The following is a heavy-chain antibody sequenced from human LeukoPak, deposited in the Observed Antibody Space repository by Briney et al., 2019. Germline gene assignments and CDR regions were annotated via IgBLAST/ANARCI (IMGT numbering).Heavy chain of an antibody. J-gene: IGHJ4*02. CDR2: ISAYNGNT. D-gene: IGHD2-15*01. CDR1: GYTFTSYG. CDR3: ARCSGGSCPFDC. Sequence: ASVKVSCKAPGYTFTSYGISWVRQAPGQGLEWMGWISAYNGNTNYAQKLQGRVTMTTDTPTSTAYMELRSLTSDDTAVYYCARCSGGSCPFDCWGQGTLVTVSS. V-gene: IGHV1-18*01.